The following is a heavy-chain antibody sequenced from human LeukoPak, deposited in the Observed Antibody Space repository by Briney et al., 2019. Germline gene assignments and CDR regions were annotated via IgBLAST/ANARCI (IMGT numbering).Heavy chain of an antibody. J-gene: IGHJ4*02. D-gene: IGHD5-12*01. CDR1: GGTFSSYA. CDR2: IIPIFGTA. Sequence: GASVKVSCKASGGTFSSYAISWVRQAPGQGLEWMGGIIPIFGTANYAQKFQGRVTITTDESTSTAYMELSSLRSEDTAVYYCARSAQVATIVGSFDYWGQGTLVTVSS. V-gene: IGHV1-69*05. CDR3: ARSAQVATIVGSFDY.